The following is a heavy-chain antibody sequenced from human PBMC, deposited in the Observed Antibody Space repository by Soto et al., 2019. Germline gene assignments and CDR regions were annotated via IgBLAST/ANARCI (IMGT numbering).Heavy chain of an antibody. CDR2: ISTSGTII. CDR3: ARGYSSGWSRGAYFDY. D-gene: IGHD6-19*01. J-gene: IGHJ4*02. Sequence: GGSLRLSCAASGFTFSNYEMNWVRQAPGKGLEWLSHISTSGTIIYYTDSVKGRFTISRDNAKNSLYLQMNSLRAEDTAVYYCARGYSSGWSRGAYFDYWGQGTLVTVS. V-gene: IGHV3-48*03. CDR1: GFTFSNYE.